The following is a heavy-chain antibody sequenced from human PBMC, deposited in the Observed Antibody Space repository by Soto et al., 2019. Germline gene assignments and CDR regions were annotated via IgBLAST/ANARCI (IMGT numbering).Heavy chain of an antibody. D-gene: IGHD2-8*01. V-gene: IGHV3-21*01. CDR1: GFTFSSYS. CDR2: ISSSSSYI. CDR3: ASLGSAATGLYGFDY. J-gene: IGHJ4*02. Sequence: PGGSLRLSCAASGFTFSSYSMNWVRQAPGKGLEWVSSISSSSSYIYYADSVKGRFTISRDNAKNSLYLQMNSLRAEDTAVYYCASLGSAATGLYGFDYWGQGTLVTVSS.